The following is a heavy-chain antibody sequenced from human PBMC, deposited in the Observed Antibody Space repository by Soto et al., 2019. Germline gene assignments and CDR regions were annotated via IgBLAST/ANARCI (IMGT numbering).Heavy chain of an antibody. V-gene: IGHV4-30-2*01. CDR3: ARRDGYNWHFAL. J-gene: IGHJ2*01. D-gene: IGHD5-12*01. CDR2: IYHSGST. Sequence: QLQLQESGSGLVKPSQTLSLTCAVSGGSIISGGYSWSWIRQPPGKGLEWIGYIYHSGSTYYNPSLKSRVTISVDRSKSQFSLKLSSVTAADTAVYYCARRDGYNWHFALWGRGTLVTVSS. CDR1: GGSIISGGYS.